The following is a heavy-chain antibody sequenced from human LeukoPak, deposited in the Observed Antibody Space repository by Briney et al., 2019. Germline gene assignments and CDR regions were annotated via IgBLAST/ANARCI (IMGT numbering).Heavy chain of an antibody. Sequence: KASETLSFTCTVSGYSISSGYYWGWIRQPPGKGLEWIGSIYHSGSTYYNPSLKSRVTMSVDTSKKQFSLNLSSVTAADTAVYYCATTPREYSSTWYYFDYWGQGILVTASS. V-gene: IGHV4-38-2*02. CDR2: IYHSGST. D-gene: IGHD6-13*01. CDR1: GYSISSGYY. J-gene: IGHJ4*02. CDR3: ATTPREYSSTWYYFDY.